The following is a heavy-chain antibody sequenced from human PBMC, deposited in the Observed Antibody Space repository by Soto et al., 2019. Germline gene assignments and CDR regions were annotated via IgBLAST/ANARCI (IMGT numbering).Heavy chain of an antibody. D-gene: IGHD6-13*01. CDR1: GGSISSSSFH. J-gene: IGHJ5*02. CDR2: IYYSGST. CDR3: ARRERAAGTDWWFDP. V-gene: IGHV4-39*01. Sequence: QLQLQESGPGLVKPSETLSLTCTVSGGSISSSSFHWGWIRQPPGKGLEWIGSIYYSGSTYYSPSLKGRITISVDTAKNQVSLKLRSGTAADTAVYYCARRERAAGTDWWFDPWGQGTLVTVSS.